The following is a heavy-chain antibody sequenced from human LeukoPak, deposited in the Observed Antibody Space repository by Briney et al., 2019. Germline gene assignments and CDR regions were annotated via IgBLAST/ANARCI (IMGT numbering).Heavy chain of an antibody. CDR3: EAMAAAGTTSDY. D-gene: IGHD6-13*01. J-gene: IGHJ4*02. V-gene: IGHV3-30-3*01. Sequence: GRSLRLSCAASGFTFTSYAMYWVRQAPGKGLEWVAVISYDGSNKYYADSVKGRFTISRDNSKNALYLQMNSLKTEDTAVYYCEAMAAAGTTSDYWGQGTLVSVSS. CDR1: GFTFTSYA. CDR2: ISYDGSNK.